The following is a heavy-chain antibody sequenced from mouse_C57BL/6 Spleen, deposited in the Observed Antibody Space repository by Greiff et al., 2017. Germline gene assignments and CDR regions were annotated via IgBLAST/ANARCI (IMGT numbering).Heavy chain of an antibody. V-gene: IGHV1-82*01. Sequence: VKLMESGPALVQPGASVKISCQASGYAFSSSWMHWVKQRPGTGLEWIGRIYPGDGDTNYNGKFKSKTTLTADKYTSTAYMQLSSLTSEDSAVYFCASSARLPWFAYWGQGTLVTVSA. CDR1: GYAFSSSW. J-gene: IGHJ3*01. CDR3: ASSARLPWFAY. CDR2: IYPGDGDT. D-gene: IGHD3-1*01.